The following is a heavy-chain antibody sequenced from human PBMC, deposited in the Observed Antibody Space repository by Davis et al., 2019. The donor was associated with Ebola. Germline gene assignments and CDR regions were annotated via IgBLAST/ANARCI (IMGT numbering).Heavy chain of an antibody. J-gene: IGHJ6*02. D-gene: IGHD4-23*01. Sequence: PGGSLRLSCAASGLIFNNYWMSWIRQAPGKGPEWVAIIKEDGGEKYYVDSVKGRFTISRDNAKNSLYLQMNSLRAEDTAVYYCARDHGGNYGMDVWGQGTTVTVSS. V-gene: IGHV3-7*01. CDR1: GLIFNNYW. CDR3: ARDHGGNYGMDV. CDR2: IKEDGGEK.